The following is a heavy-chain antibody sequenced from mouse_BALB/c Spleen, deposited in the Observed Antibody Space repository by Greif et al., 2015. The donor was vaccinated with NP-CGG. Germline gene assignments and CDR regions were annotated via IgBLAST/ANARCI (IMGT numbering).Heavy chain of an antibody. J-gene: IGHJ4*01. CDR1: GFNIKDYY. Sequence: EVKLMESGAELVRSGASVKLSCTASGFNIKDYYMHWVKQRPEQGLEWIGWIDPENGDTEYAPKFQGKATMTADTSSNTAYLQLNSLTSEDTAVYYCNAGSSGAMDYWGQGTSVTVSS. CDR2: IDPENGDT. V-gene: IGHV14-4*02. CDR3: NAGSSGAMDY. D-gene: IGHD1-3*01.